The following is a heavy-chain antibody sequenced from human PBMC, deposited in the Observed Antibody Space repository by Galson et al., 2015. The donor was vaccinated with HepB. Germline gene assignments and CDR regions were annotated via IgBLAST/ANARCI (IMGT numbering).Heavy chain of an antibody. J-gene: IGHJ1*01. CDR2: IYPGDSDT. CDR3: ASGILGGPTAEDFHH. D-gene: IGHD1-26*01. Sequence: SGAEVKKPGESLKISCKGSGYIFISYWIGWVRQMPGKGLEWMGIIYPGDSDTRYSPSFQGQVTISVDKSVSTAYLQWSSLKASDTAMYYCASGILGGPTAEDFHHWGQGTLVTVSP. CDR1: GYIFISYW. V-gene: IGHV5-51*01.